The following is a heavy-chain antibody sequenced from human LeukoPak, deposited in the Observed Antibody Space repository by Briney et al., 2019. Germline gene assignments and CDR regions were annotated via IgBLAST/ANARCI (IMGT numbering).Heavy chain of an antibody. CDR2: INPNNGGT. CDR1: GYTFTGYY. J-gene: IGHJ5*02. D-gene: IGHD4-17*01. V-gene: IGHV1-2*02. CDR3: ARDYGDYENWLDP. Sequence: ASVKVSCKASGYTFTGYYIHWVRQAPGQGLEWMGWINPNNGGTSYAQNFQGRVTMTRDTSISTAYMELSRLRSDDTAVYYCARDYGDYENWLDPWGQGTLVTVSS.